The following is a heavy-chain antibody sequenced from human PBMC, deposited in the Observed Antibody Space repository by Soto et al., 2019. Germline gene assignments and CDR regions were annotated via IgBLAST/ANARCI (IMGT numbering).Heavy chain of an antibody. J-gene: IGHJ5*02. Sequence: ASETLSLTCTVSGGSISRSSYYWGWIRQPPGKGLEWIGNIYYSGSTYYNPSLKSRVTISVDTSKNQFSLKLSSVTAADTAVYYCARRQSSPWFDPWGQGTLVTVSS. CDR1: GGSISRSSYY. CDR2: IYYSGST. D-gene: IGHD2-15*01. CDR3: ARRQSSPWFDP. V-gene: IGHV4-39*01.